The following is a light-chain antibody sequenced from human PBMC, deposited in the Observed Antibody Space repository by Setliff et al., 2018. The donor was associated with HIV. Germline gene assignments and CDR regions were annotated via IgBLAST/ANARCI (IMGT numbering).Light chain of an antibody. Sequence: LTQPPSVSGAPGQRVTISCTGSSSNIGAGYDVHWYQQLPGTAPKLLIYGNSNRPSGVPDRFSGSKSGTSASLAITGLQAEDEADYYCQSYDSSLSVLYVFGTGTKV. CDR2: GNS. J-gene: IGLJ1*01. CDR3: QSYDSSLSVLYV. CDR1: SSNIGAGYD. V-gene: IGLV1-40*01.